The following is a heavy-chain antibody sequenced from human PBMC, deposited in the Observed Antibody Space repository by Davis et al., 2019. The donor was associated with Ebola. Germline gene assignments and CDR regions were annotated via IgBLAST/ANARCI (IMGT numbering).Heavy chain of an antibody. D-gene: IGHD3-9*01. CDR1: GFTFSSYS. J-gene: IGHJ4*02. Sequence: GESLKISCAASGFTFSSYSMNWVRQAPGKGLEWVSFISASGSPIYYADSIKGRFTISRDTARSSVHLQMDSLRAEDTAIYYCARGPLTALDYWGQGTLVTVSS. CDR3: ARGPLTALDY. V-gene: IGHV3-48*04. CDR2: ISASGSPI.